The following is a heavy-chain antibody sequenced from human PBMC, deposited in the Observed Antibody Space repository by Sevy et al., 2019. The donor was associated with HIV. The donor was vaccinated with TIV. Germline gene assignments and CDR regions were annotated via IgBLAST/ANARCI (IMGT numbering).Heavy chain of an antibody. CDR2: ISYDGSKK. V-gene: IGHV3-30*04. Sequence: GGSLRLSCAVSGFTINSYAVNWVRQAPGKGLEWVAVISYDGSKKNHAESMKGRFTISRDNSKNTLYLEMSSLRPEDTAVYYCAHSSGLYGYYYGMDVWGQRTSVTVSS. CDR1: GFTINSYA. J-gene: IGHJ6*02. CDR3: AHSSGLYGYYYGMDV. D-gene: IGHD3-3*01.